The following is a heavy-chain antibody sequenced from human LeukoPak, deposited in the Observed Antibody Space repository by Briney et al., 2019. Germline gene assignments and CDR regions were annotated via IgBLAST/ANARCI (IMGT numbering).Heavy chain of an antibody. CDR3: ARKGGSRPIDAFDI. D-gene: IGHD2-15*01. J-gene: IGHJ3*02. Sequence: PGGSLRLSCAASGFTFSQYWMSWVRQAPGKGLEWVANIRQDGHENYYADSVKGRFTISRDNAENSLFLQMNSLRVEDTAVYHCARKGGSRPIDAFDIWGQGTKVTVSS. V-gene: IGHV3-7*03. CDR1: GFTFSQYW. CDR2: IRQDGHEN.